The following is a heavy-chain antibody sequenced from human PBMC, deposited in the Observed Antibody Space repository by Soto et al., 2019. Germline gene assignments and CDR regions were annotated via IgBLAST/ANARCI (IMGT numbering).Heavy chain of an antibody. V-gene: IGHV3-30-3*01. CDR3: ARDYGIGGAAFDF. CDR2: ISYDGSKK. D-gene: IGHD4-17*01. CDR1: GFTFSSYS. J-gene: IGHJ3*01. Sequence: QVQLVESGGGVVQPGRSLRLSCAASGFTFSSYSMHWVRQAPGKGLEWVAVISYDGSKKYYADSVKGRFTISRDNSKNTLYVQMNSLRAEDTAVYYCARDYGIGGAAFDFWGQGTMVTVSS.